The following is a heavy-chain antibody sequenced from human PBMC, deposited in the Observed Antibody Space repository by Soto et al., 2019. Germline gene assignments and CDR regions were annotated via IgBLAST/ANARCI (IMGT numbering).Heavy chain of an antibody. CDR3: ARGLQRRFGGYKGLGYHGMDV. Sequence: PSETLSLTCGVSGYSITSGFYWSWVRQPPGKGLEWIGEISHSGSTSYNPSLKSRVTISIDTSKNQFSLKLSSVSAADTAMYYCARGLQRRFGGYKGLGYHGMDVWGQGTTVTVSS. V-gene: IGHV4-34*01. CDR2: ISHSGST. CDR1: GYSITSGFY. D-gene: IGHD5-12*01. J-gene: IGHJ6*02.